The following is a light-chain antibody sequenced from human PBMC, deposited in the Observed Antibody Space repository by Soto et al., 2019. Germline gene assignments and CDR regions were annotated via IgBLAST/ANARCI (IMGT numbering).Light chain of an antibody. CDR3: QSYDTSLSGSV. J-gene: IGLJ2*01. V-gene: IGLV1-40*01. Sequence: QSVLTQPPSVSGAPRQRVTISCTGTSSNIGAGYDVPWYPHLPGTAPKLLTYGNSDRPSGVPDRFSGSKSGTSASLAITGLQAEDEADYYCQSYDTSLSGSVFGRGTKVTVL. CDR1: SSNIGAGYD. CDR2: GNS.